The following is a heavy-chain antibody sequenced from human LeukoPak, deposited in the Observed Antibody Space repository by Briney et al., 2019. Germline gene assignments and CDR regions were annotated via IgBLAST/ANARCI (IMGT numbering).Heavy chain of an antibody. V-gene: IGHV4-34*01. D-gene: IGHD3-22*01. CDR3: ASWLEYFDY. J-gene: IGHJ4*02. CDR1: GGSFSGYY. Sequence: PSETLSLTCAVYGGSFSGYYWGWIRQPPGKGLEWIGEINHSGSTNYNPSLKSRVTISVDTSKNQFSLKLSSVTAADTAVYYCASWLEYFDYWGQGTLVTVSS. CDR2: INHSGST.